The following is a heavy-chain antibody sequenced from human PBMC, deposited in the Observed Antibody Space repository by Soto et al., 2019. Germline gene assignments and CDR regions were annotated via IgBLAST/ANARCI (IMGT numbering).Heavy chain of an antibody. CDR3: AASPTGGDDNWFDP. Sequence: QLQESGPGLVKPSQTLSLICTVSGGSISSGGYSWNWIRQHPGKGLEWIGHIYKSGATYYSPSLKRRVIISVDTSKNRFSLSLTSVTAADTAIYYCAASPTGGDDNWFDPWGQGTLVTVSS. CDR1: GGSISSGGYS. D-gene: IGHD7-27*01. J-gene: IGHJ5*02. CDR2: IYKSGAT. V-gene: IGHV4-31*03.